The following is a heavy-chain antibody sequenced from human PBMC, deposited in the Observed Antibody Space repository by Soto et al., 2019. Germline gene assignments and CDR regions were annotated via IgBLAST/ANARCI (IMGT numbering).Heavy chain of an antibody. V-gene: IGHV3-74*01. Sequence: PGGSLRLSCAASGFTFSSYWMHWVRQAPGKGLVWVSRINSDGSSTSYADSVKGRFTISRDNAKNTLYLQMNSLRAEDTAVYYCARPPLVVVPAAMQSYYYYYMDVWGKGTTVTVSS. CDR2: INSDGSST. CDR3: ARPPLVVVPAAMQSYYYYYMDV. D-gene: IGHD2-2*01. J-gene: IGHJ6*03. CDR1: GFTFSSYW.